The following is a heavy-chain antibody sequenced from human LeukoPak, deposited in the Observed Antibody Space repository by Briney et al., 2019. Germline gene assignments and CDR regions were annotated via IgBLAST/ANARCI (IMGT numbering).Heavy chain of an antibody. D-gene: IGHD4/OR15-4a*01. V-gene: IGHV4-59*08. CDR1: GGSISSYH. CDR3: ARQNYGAAPLRY. CDR2: IYYSGST. J-gene: IGHJ4*02. Sequence: SETLSLTCTVSGGSISSYHWSWIRQPPGKGLEWIGYIYYSGSTNYNPSLKSRVTISVDTSKNQFSLKLSSVTAADTAVYYCARQNYGAAPLRYWGQGTLVTVSS.